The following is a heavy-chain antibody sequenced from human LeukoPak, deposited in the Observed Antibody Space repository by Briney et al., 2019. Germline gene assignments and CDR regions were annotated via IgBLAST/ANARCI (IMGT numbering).Heavy chain of an antibody. J-gene: IGHJ6*02. CDR1: GFTFSDYY. D-gene: IGHD6-13*01. V-gene: IGHV3-11*01. Sequence: GGSLRLSCAASGFTFSDYYMSWIRQAPGKGLEWVSYISSSGSTIYYADSVKGRFTISMDNAKNSLYLRMNSLRAEDTAVYHCARDLPLTPWAAAGMDVWGQGTTVTVSS. CDR3: ARDLPLTPWAAAGMDV. CDR2: ISSSGSTI.